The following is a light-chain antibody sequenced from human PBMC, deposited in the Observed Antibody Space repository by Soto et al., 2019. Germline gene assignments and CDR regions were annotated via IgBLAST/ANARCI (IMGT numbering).Light chain of an antibody. CDR2: WAS. Sequence: DIVMTQSPDSLAVSLGERATINCKSSQSVLYSSNNKNYLAWYQQKPGQPPKLLIYWASTRESGVPDRFSGSGSGTDFSLTISSLQAEDVAVYYCQQYYSTPRTFGPGTKVDSK. J-gene: IGKJ3*01. CDR1: QSVLYSSNNKNY. V-gene: IGKV4-1*01. CDR3: QQYYSTPRT.